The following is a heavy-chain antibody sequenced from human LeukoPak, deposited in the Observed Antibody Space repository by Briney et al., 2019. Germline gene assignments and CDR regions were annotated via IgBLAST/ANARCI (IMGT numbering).Heavy chain of an antibody. Sequence: SETLSLTCTVSGDSISSSRFNWGWIRQPPGKGLEWIGSFNYSGSAYYNPSLRGRLTISADTSKNQFSLKLTSVTATDTAVYYCVRHWVFWGRGILVTVSS. CDR3: VRHWVF. V-gene: IGHV4-39*01. J-gene: IGHJ1*01. CDR2: FNYSGSA. D-gene: IGHD3-16*01. CDR1: GDSISSSRFN.